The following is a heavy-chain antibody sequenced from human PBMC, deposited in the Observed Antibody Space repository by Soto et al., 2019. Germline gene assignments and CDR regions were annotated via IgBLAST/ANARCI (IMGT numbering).Heavy chain of an antibody. CDR1: GFTFRNYV. Sequence: EVQLVESGGGLVQPGGSLRLSCEASGFTFRNYVMHWVRQGTGKGLEWVSGISAAGDPDYADSVEGRFTISRENAQNSFFLQMNSLRVGDTAVYYCARTDRDFYGLDVWGRGTTVIVSS. CDR2: ISAAGDP. J-gene: IGHJ6*02. CDR3: ARTDRDFYGLDV. V-gene: IGHV3-13*05.